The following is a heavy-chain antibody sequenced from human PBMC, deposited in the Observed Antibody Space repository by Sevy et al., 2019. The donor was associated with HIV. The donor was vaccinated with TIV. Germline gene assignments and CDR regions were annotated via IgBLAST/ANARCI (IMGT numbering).Heavy chain of an antibody. CDR3: AKEDTVTTNYYYYYGMDV. D-gene: IGHD4-17*01. CDR2: ISYDGSNK. Sequence: GGSLRLSCAASGFTFSSYAMHWVRQAPGKGLEWVAVISYDGSNKYYADSVKGRFTISRDNSKNTLYLQMNSLRAEDTAVYYCAKEDTVTTNYYYYYGMDVWGQGTTVTVSS. V-gene: IGHV3-30-3*02. CDR1: GFTFSSYA. J-gene: IGHJ6*02.